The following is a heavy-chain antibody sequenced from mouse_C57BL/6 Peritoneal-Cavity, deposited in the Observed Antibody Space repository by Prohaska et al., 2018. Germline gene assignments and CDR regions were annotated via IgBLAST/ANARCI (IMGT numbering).Heavy chain of an antibody. CDR2: INPSSCYT. D-gene: IGHD1-1*01. CDR1: GYTFTSYT. J-gene: IGHJ2*01. CDR3: ARSDITTVVADY. Sequence: MYCKASGYTFTSYTMNWVKQRPGQGLEWIVYINPSSCYTKYNQKFKDKATLTADKSSSTDYMQLSSLTSEDSAVYYCARSDITTVVADYWGQGTTLTVSS. V-gene: IGHV1-4*01.